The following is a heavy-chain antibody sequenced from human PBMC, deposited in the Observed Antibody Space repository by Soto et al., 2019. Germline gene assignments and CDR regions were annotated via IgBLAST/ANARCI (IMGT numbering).Heavy chain of an antibody. Sequence: QVQLQESGPGLVKPSQTLSLTCTVSGGSISSGDYYWSWIRQSPGKGPEWIGYIYYTGSTYYNPSLKSRVTISVDTSKNQFSLKLNSVTAADTAVYYCVRDVGYCSGGSCYSRNWFDPWGQGTLVTVSS. CDR3: VRDVGYCSGGSCYSRNWFDP. CDR1: GGSISSGDYY. D-gene: IGHD2-15*01. V-gene: IGHV4-30-4*01. J-gene: IGHJ5*02. CDR2: IYYTGST.